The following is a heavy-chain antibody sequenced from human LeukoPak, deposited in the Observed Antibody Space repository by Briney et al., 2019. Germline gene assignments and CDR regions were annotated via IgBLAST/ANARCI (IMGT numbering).Heavy chain of an antibody. CDR1: GFTVSSSY. CDR2: IYSGGST. V-gene: IGHV3-66*01. D-gene: IGHD3-22*01. CDR3: YSMRVVGSRVIHDY. J-gene: IGHJ4*02. Sequence: PGGALRLSCVVSGFTVSSSYMSWVRQAPAKGLEWVSVIYSGGSTYYADSVKGRFAISRDNSKNTLYLQMNSLRAEDTAVYYCYSMRVVGSRVIHDYWGLGTLVTVSS.